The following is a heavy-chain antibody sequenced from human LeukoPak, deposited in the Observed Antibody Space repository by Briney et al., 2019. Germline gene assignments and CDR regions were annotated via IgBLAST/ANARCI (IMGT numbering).Heavy chain of an antibody. J-gene: IGHJ6*02. V-gene: IGHV3-30-3*01. D-gene: IGHD3-22*01. CDR1: GFTFSSYA. Sequence: RAGGSLRLSCAASGFTFSSYAMHWVRQAPGKGLEWVAVISYDGSNKYYADSVKGRFTISRDNSKNTLYLQMNSLRAEDTAVYYCARDLGPGPISGYRRGRFYHAMDVWGQGTTVTVSS. CDR2: ISYDGSNK. CDR3: ARDLGPGPISGYRRGRFYHAMDV.